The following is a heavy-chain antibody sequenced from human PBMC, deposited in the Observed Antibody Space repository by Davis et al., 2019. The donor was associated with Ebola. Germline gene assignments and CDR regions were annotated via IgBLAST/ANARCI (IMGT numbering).Heavy chain of an antibody. J-gene: IGHJ1*01. D-gene: IGHD2-15*01. CDR2: IRSKTDGGTT. CDR3: TTSPRPWAACRYF. Sequence: GESLKISCAASGFTFSGSAMHWVRQASGKGLEWVGRIRSKTDGGTTDYAAPVKGRFTISRDDSKNTLYLQMNSLKTEDTAVYYCTTSPRPWAACRYF. CDR1: GFTFSGSA. V-gene: IGHV3-15*01.